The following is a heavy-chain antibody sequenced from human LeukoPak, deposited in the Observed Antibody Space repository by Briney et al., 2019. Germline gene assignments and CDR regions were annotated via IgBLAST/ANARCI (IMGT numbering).Heavy chain of an antibody. CDR1: GGSIRSSYYY. Sequence: SETLSLTCTVSGGSIRSSYYYWGWIRQPPGKGLEWIGSIYDSGSTYYNPSLESRVTISVDTSKNQFSLKLSSVTAADTAVYYCARVYYDYVWGSYRSPFDYWGQGTLVTVSS. V-gene: IGHV4-39*01. J-gene: IGHJ4*02. D-gene: IGHD3-16*02. CDR3: ARVYYDYVWGSYRSPFDY. CDR2: IYDSGST.